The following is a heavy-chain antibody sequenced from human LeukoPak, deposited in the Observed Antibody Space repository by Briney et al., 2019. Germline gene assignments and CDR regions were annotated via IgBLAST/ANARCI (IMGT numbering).Heavy chain of an antibody. J-gene: IGHJ4*02. V-gene: IGHV3-30*01. CDR2: ISYDGSNK. Sequence: PGRSLRLSCAASGFTFSSYAMHWVRQAPGKGLEWVAVISYDGSNKYYADSVKGRFTISKDNSKNTLYLQMNSLRAEDTAVYYCARDNMEVAPGSYDYWGQGTLVTVSS. D-gene: IGHD3-10*01. CDR1: GFTFSSYA. CDR3: ARDNMEVAPGSYDY.